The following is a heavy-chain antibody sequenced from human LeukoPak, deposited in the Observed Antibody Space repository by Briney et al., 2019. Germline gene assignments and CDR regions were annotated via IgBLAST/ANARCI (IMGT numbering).Heavy chain of an antibody. CDR2: IRRDETNS. J-gene: IGHJ4*02. V-gene: IGHV3-30*02. CDR1: GFNLNSYA. CDR3: AKEYTPSSPLGELDS. Sequence: GGSLRLSCAVSGFNLNSYAMHWVRQAPGKGLEWVAVIRRDETNSFYAGSVQGRFTISRDTSKYLHYLQMNSLRVQDKAVYSCAKEYTPSSPLGELDSWGEGTLVTVSS. D-gene: IGHD6-6*01.